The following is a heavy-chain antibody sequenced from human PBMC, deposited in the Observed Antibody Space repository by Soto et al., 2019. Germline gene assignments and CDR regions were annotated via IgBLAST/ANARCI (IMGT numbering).Heavy chain of an antibody. V-gene: IGHV3-23*01. CDR3: AKMGNAGYCSGGSCYENYYYGMDV. J-gene: IGHJ6*02. D-gene: IGHD2-15*01. CDR2: ISGSGGST. Sequence: PGGSLRLSCAASGFTFSSYAMSWVRQAPGKGLEWVSAISGSGGSTYYADSVKGRFTISRDNSKNTLYLQMNSLRAEDTAVYYCAKMGNAGYCSGGSCYENYYYGMDVWGQGTTVTVS. CDR1: GFTFSSYA.